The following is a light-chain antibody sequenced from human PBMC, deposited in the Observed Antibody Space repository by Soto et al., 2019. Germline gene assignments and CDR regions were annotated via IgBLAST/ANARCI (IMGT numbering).Light chain of an antibody. J-gene: IGLJ1*01. CDR3: SSYTSSSTLGV. V-gene: IGLV2-14*01. CDR1: SSDVSAYNY. CDR2: DVS. Sequence: QSALTQPASVSGSPGQSITISCTGTSSDVSAYNYVSWYQQHPGKAPKLMIFDVSNRPSGVSNHFSGSKSGNTASLTISGLQAEDEADYYCSSYTSSSTLGVFGTGTKLTVL.